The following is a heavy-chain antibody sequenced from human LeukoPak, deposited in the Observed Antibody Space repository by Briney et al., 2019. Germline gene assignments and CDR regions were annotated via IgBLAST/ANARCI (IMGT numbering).Heavy chain of an antibody. V-gene: IGHV1-2*02. CDR3: ARDLTVTTIRFYYYGMDV. J-gene: IGHJ6*02. CDR2: INPNSGGT. D-gene: IGHD4-17*01. CDR1: GYTFTGYY. Sequence: ASVKVSCKASGYTFTGYYMHWVRQAPGQGLEWMGWINPNSGGTNYAQKLQGRVTMTRDTSISTAYMELSRLRSDDTAVYYCARDLTVTTIRFYYYGMDVWGQGTTVTVSS.